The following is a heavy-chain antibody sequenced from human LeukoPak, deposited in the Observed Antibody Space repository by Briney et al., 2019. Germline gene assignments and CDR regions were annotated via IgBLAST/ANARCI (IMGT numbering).Heavy chain of an antibody. J-gene: IGHJ4*02. Sequence: SETLSLTCTVSGGSISSYYWSWIRQRPGKGLEWMGYTYFTGSTYYNPSLQSRLIISADTSMTQFSLRLRSVTAADTAVYYCARVSFTYGPLDSWGPGILVTVSS. V-gene: IGHV4-59*12. D-gene: IGHD4-17*01. CDR3: ARVSFTYGPLDS. CDR2: TYFTGST. CDR1: GGSISSYY.